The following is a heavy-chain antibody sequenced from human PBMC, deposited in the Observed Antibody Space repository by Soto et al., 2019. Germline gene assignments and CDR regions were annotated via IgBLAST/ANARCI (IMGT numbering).Heavy chain of an antibody. Sequence: HEHLVQSGAEVKRPGASLKVSCKASGYSFTGYYIHWVRQAPGQGLEWMGGITPDSGATNYAQNFQGRVTLTSDTSISTASMDLTSLTSDDTAVYYCARGDYGTGGYPFPYFDYWGQGTLVIVSS. CDR3: ARGDYGTGGYPFPYFDY. D-gene: IGHD2-8*02. CDR1: GYSFTGYY. V-gene: IGHV1-2*02. J-gene: IGHJ4*02. CDR2: ITPDSGAT.